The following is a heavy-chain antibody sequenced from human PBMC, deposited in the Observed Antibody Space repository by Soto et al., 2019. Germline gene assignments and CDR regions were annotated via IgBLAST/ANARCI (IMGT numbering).Heavy chain of an antibody. CDR3: ARAWSIFGVPNYGMDV. CDR2: INHSGST. V-gene: IGHV4-34*01. D-gene: IGHD3-3*01. CDR1: GGSFSGYY. J-gene: IGHJ6*02. Sequence: SETLSLTCAVYGGSFSGYYWSWIRQPPGKGLEWIGEINHSGSTNYNPSLKSRVTISVDTSKNQFSLKLSSVTAADTAVYYCARAWSIFGVPNYGMDVWGQGTTVTVSS.